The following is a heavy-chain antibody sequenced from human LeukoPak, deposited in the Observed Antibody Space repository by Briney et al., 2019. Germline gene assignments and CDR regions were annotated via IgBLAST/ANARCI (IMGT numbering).Heavy chain of an antibody. V-gene: IGHV4-59*08. CDR3: ARGRILEWLTALDY. D-gene: IGHD3-3*01. J-gene: IGHJ4*02. Sequence: PSETLSLTCTVSGGSISSYYWSWIRQPPGKGLEWIGYIYYSGSTNYNPSLKSRVTISVDTSKNQFSLKLSSVTAADTAVYYCARGRILEWLTALDYWGQGTLVTVSS. CDR2: IYYSGST. CDR1: GGSISSYY.